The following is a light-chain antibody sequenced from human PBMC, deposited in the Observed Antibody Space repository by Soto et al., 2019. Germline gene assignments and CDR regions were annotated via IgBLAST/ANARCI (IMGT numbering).Light chain of an antibody. Sequence: EIVLTQSPATLSLSPGERATLSCRASQSVSGYLAWYQQKPGQAPRLLIFDASDRAAGIPARFSGSGSGTDFTLTISSLQPDDFATYYCQQYNSYSYTFGQGTRLEIK. J-gene: IGKJ5*01. V-gene: IGKV3-11*01. CDR1: QSVSGY. CDR2: DAS. CDR3: QQYNSYSYT.